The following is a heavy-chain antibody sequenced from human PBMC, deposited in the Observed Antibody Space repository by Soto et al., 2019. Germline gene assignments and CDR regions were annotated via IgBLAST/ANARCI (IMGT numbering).Heavy chain of an antibody. CDR1: GGSFSGYY. CDR3: ARGKSIAARPTYYYYGMDV. D-gene: IGHD6-6*01. Sequence: LSLTCAVYGGSFSGYYWSWIRQPPGKGLEWIGEINHSGSTNYNPSLKSRVTISVDPSKNQFSLKLSSVTAADTAVYYCARGKSIAARPTYYYYGMDVWGQGTTVTVSS. J-gene: IGHJ6*02. CDR2: INHSGST. V-gene: IGHV4-34*01.